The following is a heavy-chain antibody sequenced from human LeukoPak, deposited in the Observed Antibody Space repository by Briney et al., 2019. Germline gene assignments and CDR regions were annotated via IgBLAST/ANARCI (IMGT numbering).Heavy chain of an antibody. Sequence: ASVKVSCKASGYTFTGYYMHWVRQAPGQGLEWMGWINPNSGGTNYAQKFQGRVTMTRVTSISTAYMELSGLRSDDTAVYYCARASDYWGGRNWFDPWGQGTLVTVSS. CDR1: GYTFTGYY. D-gene: IGHD3-16*01. V-gene: IGHV1-2*02. J-gene: IGHJ5*02. CDR3: ARASDYWGGRNWFDP. CDR2: INPNSGGT.